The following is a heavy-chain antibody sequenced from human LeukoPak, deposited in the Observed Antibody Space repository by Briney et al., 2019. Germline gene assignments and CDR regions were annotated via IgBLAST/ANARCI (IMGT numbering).Heavy chain of an antibody. J-gene: IGHJ4*02. Sequence: PSETLSLTCSVSGGSISSYYWNWIRQPPGKGLEWIGYFYNSRTSNYNPTLKSRVTISVDTSKNQFSLKLSSVTAAESVVYCCGGVEPATKGGVDYWGQGILVTVSS. CDR3: GGVEPATKGGVDY. V-gene: IGHV4-59*01. CDR1: GGSISSYY. D-gene: IGHD2-2*01. CDR2: FYNSRTS.